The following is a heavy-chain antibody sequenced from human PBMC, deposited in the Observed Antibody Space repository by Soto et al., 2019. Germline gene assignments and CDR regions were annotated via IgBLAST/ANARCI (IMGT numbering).Heavy chain of an antibody. J-gene: IGHJ4*02. V-gene: IGHV4-31*03. D-gene: IGHD6-19*01. CDR1: GDSIGTGGYY. Sequence: QVQLQESGPGLVKPSQTLSLTCTVSGDSIGTGGYYWDWIRQHPGKGAEWIGYIHYSGNTYYNPSLKSRLTISLGSSKNQFSLHLTSVTAAPTAVYYCATNHDNISGRSPPLFDSWCQGNLVTVSS. CDR2: IHYSGNT. CDR3: ATNHDNISGRSPPLFDS.